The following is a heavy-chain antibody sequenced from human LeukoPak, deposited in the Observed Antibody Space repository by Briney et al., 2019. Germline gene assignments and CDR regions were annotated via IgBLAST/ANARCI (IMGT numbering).Heavy chain of an antibody. CDR1: GFTFSSNG. J-gene: IGHJ4*02. V-gene: IGHV3-21*01. CDR3: ARVPGDY. D-gene: IGHD3-10*01. Sequence: GGSLRLSCAASGFTFSSNGMSWVRQAPGKGLEWVSSISSSSNYIYYADSVKGRFIISRDNAKNSLYLQMNSLRAEDTAVYYCARVPGDYWGQGTLVTVSS. CDR2: ISSSSNYI.